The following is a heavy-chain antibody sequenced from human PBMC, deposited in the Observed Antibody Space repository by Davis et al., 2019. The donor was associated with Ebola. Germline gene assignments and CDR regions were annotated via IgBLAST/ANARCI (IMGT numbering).Heavy chain of an antibody. CDR1: GGSISSSNW. D-gene: IGHD1-26*01. J-gene: IGHJ4*02. CDR3: AGDGVGATDY. Sequence: MPGGSLRLSCAVSGGSISSSNWWSWVRQPQGKGLEWIGEIYHSGSTNYIPSLKSRVTISVDKSKNQFSLKLSSVTAADTAVYYCAGDGVGATDYWGQGTLVTVSS. V-gene: IGHV4-4*02. CDR2: IYHSGST.